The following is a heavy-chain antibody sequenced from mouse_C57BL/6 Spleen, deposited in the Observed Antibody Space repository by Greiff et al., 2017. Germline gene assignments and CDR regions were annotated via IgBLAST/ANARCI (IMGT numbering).Heavy chain of an antibody. CDR1: GFTFSDYG. Sequence: EVQGVESGGGLVQPGGSLKLSCAASGFTFSDYGMAWVRQAPRKGPEWVAFISNLAYSIYYADTVTGRFTISRENAKNTLYLEMSSLRSEDTAMYYCARLGDYDVDAMDYWGQGTSVTVSS. J-gene: IGHJ4*01. CDR2: ISNLAYSI. V-gene: IGHV5-15*01. CDR3: ARLGDYDVDAMDY. D-gene: IGHD2-4*01.